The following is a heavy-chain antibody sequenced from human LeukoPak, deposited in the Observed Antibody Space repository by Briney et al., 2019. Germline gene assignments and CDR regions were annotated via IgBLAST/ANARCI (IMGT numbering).Heavy chain of an antibody. J-gene: IGHJ3*02. D-gene: IGHD3-22*01. V-gene: IGHV4-30-2*01. CDR2: IYHSGST. CDR1: GGSISSDDYY. CDR3: ARGLTYYYDSSGYYDSSPLFDI. Sequence: KPSQTLSLTCTVSGGSISSDDYYWSWIRQHPGKGLEWIGYIYHSGSTYYNPSLKSRVTISVDRSKNQFSLKLSSVTAADTAVYYCARGLTYYYDSSGYYDSSPLFDIWGQGTMVTVSS.